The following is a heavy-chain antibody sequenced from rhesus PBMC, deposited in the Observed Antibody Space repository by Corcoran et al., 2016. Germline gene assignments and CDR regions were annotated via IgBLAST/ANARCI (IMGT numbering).Heavy chain of an antibody. D-gene: IGHD5-24*01. CDR3: ASTTVGTVRYFDY. CDR1: GGSISSSY. V-gene: IGHV4-169*02. J-gene: IGHJ4*01. Sequence: QLQLQESGPGLVKPSETLSVTCAVSGGSISSSYWSWIRQAPGKGREWIGYIYGSGSSTNYNPSLRSRVTLSVDTSKSQRSRKLSSVTAADTAVYYCASTTVGTVRYFDYWGQGVLVTVSS. CDR2: IYGSGSST.